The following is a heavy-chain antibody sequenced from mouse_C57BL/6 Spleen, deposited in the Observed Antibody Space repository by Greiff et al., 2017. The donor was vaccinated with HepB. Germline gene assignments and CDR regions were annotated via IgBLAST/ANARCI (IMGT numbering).Heavy chain of an antibody. CDR3: ARGAAQRDYFDY. CDR2: IYPGSGST. Sequence: QVQLKQPGAELVKPGASVKMSCKASGYTFTSYWITWVKQRPGQGLEWIGDIYPGSGSTNYNEKFKSKATLTVDTSSSTAYMQLSSLTSEDSAVYYCARGAAQRDYFDYWGQGTTLTVSS. D-gene: IGHD3-2*02. CDR1: GYTFTSYW. J-gene: IGHJ2*01. V-gene: IGHV1-55*01.